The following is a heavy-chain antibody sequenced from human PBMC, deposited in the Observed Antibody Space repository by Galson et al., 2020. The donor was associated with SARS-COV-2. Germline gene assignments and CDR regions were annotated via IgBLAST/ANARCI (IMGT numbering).Heavy chain of an antibody. Sequence: NSGGSLRLSCAASGFPFSTYSMNWVRQAPGKGLERVSSISTSSSYIYYADSVKGRFTISRDNVRNSLYLEMHSLRAEDTAIYYCARDEGIRGYNYGRLYYGLDVWGQGTTVTVSS. V-gene: IGHV3-21*01. D-gene: IGHD5-18*01. CDR1: GFPFSTYS. CDR2: ISTSSSYI. CDR3: ARDEGIRGYNYGRLYYGLDV. J-gene: IGHJ6*02.